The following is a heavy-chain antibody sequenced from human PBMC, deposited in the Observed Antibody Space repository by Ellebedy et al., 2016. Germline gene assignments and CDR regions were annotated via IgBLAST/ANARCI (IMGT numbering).Heavy chain of an antibody. CDR2: IYPGDSDT. V-gene: IGHV5-51*01. J-gene: IGHJ4*02. CDR1: GYSFTSYW. D-gene: IGHD4-23*01. Sequence: GESLKISCKGSGYSFTSYWIGWVRQMPGKGLEWMGIIYPGDSDTRYSPSFQGQVTISADKSISTAYLQWSSLKASDTAMYYCARQVGPDYGGNSEGVQDYWGQGTLVTVSS. CDR3: ARQVGPDYGGNSEGVQDY.